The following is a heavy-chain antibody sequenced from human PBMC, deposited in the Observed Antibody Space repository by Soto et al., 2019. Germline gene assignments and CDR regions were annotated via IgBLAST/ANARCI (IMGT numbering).Heavy chain of an antibody. Sequence: GGPLRLSCAASGFTFSSYAMSWVRQAPGKGLEWVSAISGSGGSTYYADSVKGRFTISRDNSKNTLYLQMNSLRAEDTAVYYCEKRANLVKGDYYYYGIDVWGQGTTVPVSS. CDR2: ISGSGGST. CDR1: GFTFSSYA. V-gene: IGHV3-23*01. D-gene: IGHD6-13*01. CDR3: EKRANLVKGDYYYYGIDV. J-gene: IGHJ6*02.